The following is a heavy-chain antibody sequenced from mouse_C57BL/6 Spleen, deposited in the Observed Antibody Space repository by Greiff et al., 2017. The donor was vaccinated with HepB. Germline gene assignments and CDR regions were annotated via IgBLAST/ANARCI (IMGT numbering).Heavy chain of an antibody. J-gene: IGHJ3*01. CDR2: IYPRSGNT. CDR3: AREEPYGSSPDWFAY. D-gene: IGHD1-1*01. Sequence: VQLQQSGAELARPGASVKLSCKASGYTFTSYGISWVKQSTGQGLEWIGEIYPRSGNTYYNEKFKGKATLTADKSSSTAYMELRSLTSEDAAVYFCAREEPYGSSPDWFAYWGQGTLVTVSA. V-gene: IGHV1-81*01. CDR1: GYTFTSYG.